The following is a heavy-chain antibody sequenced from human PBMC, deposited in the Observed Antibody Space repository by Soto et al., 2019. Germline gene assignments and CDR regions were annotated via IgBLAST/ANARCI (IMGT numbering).Heavy chain of an antibody. V-gene: IGHV1-18*01. Sequence: QGQLVQSGAEVMNPGASVKVSCKAFGYSFSSLTIGWVRQAPGQGPEWMGWISTYNGNTNYAQKIQGRVTMTTATSMTTAYMELRSLTSDDTAVYYCARVPSDGSGRWFDPWGQGTLVIVSS. CDR3: ARVPSDGSGRWFDP. J-gene: IGHJ5*02. CDR2: ISTYNGNT. D-gene: IGHD3-10*01. CDR1: GYSFSSLT.